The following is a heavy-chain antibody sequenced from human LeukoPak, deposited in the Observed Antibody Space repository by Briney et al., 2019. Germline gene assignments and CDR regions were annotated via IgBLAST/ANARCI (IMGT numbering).Heavy chain of an antibody. CDR2: INPNSGGT. CDR1: GYTLTGYY. Sequence: ASVKVSCKASGYTLTGYYMHWVRQAPGQGLEWMGWINPNSGGTNYAQKFQGRVTMTRDTSISTAYMELSRLRSDDTAVYYCARGNGEYSYVGGYFDYWGQGTLVTVSS. V-gene: IGHV1-2*02. D-gene: IGHD5-18*01. J-gene: IGHJ4*02. CDR3: ARGNGEYSYVGGYFDY.